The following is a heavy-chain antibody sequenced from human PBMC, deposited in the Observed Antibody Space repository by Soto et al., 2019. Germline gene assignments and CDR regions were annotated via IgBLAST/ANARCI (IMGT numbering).Heavy chain of an antibody. CDR3: VRPLPSGQTHARDV. V-gene: IGHV3-53*01. Sequence: TGGSLRLSCVASGLPVAGSYMAWVRQAPGKGLEWASVIYNDGTTYYSQSVESRFTISRDTSKNTLYLQMDRLRDEDTAVYYCVRPLPSGQTHARDVWGQGTTVTV. J-gene: IGHJ6*02. CDR2: IYNDGTT. D-gene: IGHD3-10*01. CDR1: GLPVAGSY.